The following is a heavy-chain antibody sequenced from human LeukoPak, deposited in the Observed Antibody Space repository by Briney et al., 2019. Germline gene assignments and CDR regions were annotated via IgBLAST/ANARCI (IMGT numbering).Heavy chain of an antibody. CDR2: ISGSGGST. Sequence: PGGSPRLSCAASGFTFSSYAMSWVRQAPGKGLEWVSAISGSGGSTYYADSVKGRFTISRDNSKNTLYLQMNSLRAEDTAVYYCAKAEEVTIFHLYYYYMDVWGKGTTVTVSS. D-gene: IGHD3-9*01. CDR3: AKAEEVTIFHLYYYYMDV. CDR1: GFTFSSYA. V-gene: IGHV3-23*01. J-gene: IGHJ6*03.